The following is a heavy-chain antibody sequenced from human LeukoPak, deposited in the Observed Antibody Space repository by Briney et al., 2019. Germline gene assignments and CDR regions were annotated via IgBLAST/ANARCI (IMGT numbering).Heavy chain of an antibody. V-gene: IGHV4-4*07. CDR3: ATGYCSSTSCPHYYYYMDV. CDR1: GGSISSYY. Sequence: SETLSLTCTVSGGSISSYYWSWIRQPAGKGLEWIGRIYTSGSTNYNPSLKSRVTMSVDTSKNQFSLKLSSVTAPDTAVYYCATGYCSSTSCPHYYYYMDVWGKGTTVTVSS. J-gene: IGHJ6*03. D-gene: IGHD2-2*01. CDR2: IYTSGST.